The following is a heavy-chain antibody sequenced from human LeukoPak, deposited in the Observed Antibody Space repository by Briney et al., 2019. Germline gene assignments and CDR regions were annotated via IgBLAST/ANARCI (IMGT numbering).Heavy chain of an antibody. V-gene: IGHV4-61*02. Sequence: SETLSLTCTVSGGSISSGSYYWSWIRQPARKGLEWIGRIYTSGSTNYNPSLKSRVTISVDTSKNQFSLKLSSVTAADTAVYYCARGGFLEWLHLFDCWGQGTLVTVSS. CDR2: IYTSGST. CDR3: ARGGFLEWLHLFDC. J-gene: IGHJ4*02. CDR1: GGSISSGSYY. D-gene: IGHD3-3*01.